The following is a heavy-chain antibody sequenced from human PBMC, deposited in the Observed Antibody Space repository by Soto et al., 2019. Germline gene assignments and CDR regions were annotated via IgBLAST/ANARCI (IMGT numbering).Heavy chain of an antibody. V-gene: IGHV3-23*01. J-gene: IGHJ6*03. CDR3: VANWYPPNYYMDA. Sequence: DVQLLESGGGLVQPGGSLRLACAVSGFRFSAYAMTWVRQAPGKGLEWVSTISNSGDETYYADSVNGRFIVSRDNSASTLYLQMNSLRVEDTAIYHCVANWYPPNYYMDAWGQGATVTVSS. CDR1: GFRFSAYA. CDR2: ISNSGDET. D-gene: IGHD6-13*01.